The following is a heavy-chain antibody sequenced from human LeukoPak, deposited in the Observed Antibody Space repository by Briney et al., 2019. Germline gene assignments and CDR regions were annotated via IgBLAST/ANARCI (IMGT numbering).Heavy chain of an antibody. Sequence: SETLSLTCAVYGESFDSFSWNWVRQAPGKGLEWLGEVNQSGGSDYNPALESRVAISADASKRQFSLKLISVTAADTAVYYCAVRLTTGRLGTATTWFDPWGQGTLVSVSS. CDR1: GESFDSFS. CDR3: AVRLTTGRLGTATTWFDP. D-gene: IGHD1-1*01. V-gene: IGHV4-34*01. J-gene: IGHJ5*02. CDR2: VNQSGGS.